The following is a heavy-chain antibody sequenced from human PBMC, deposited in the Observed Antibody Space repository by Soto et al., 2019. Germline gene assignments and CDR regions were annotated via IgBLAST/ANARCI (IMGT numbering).Heavy chain of an antibody. CDR1: GFTFTNYA. CDR2: ISGGDGDT. J-gene: IGHJ2*01. Sequence: EVQLLESGGGLVEPGGSLRLSWAASGFTFTNYAMTWVRQAPGKGLEWVSRISGGDGDTSYADSVKGRFTISRDNSENTMFLQMNSLRPDDTAVYYCAKDRFTSTVRKYWFFDLWGRGTLVTVSS. V-gene: IGHV3-23*01. D-gene: IGHD3-10*01. CDR3: AKDRFTSTVRKYWFFDL.